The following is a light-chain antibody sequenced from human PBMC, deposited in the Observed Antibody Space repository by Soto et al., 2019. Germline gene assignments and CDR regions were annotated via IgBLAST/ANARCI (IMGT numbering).Light chain of an antibody. Sequence: QSALTQPASVSGSPGQAITISCSGTSSDVGAFNYVSWYQQHPGKAPKLMIYDVSNRPSGVSNRFSGYKSGNTASLTISGPRAEDEADYYCNSYTSNNTYVFGTGTKVTVL. J-gene: IGLJ1*01. CDR2: DVS. V-gene: IGLV2-14*03. CDR1: SSDVGAFNY. CDR3: NSYTSNNTYV.